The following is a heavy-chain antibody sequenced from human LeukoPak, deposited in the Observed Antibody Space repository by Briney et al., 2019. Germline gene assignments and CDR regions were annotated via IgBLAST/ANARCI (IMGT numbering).Heavy chain of an antibody. V-gene: IGHV5-51*01. CDR3: ARPRPYCSDGTCYSGFDY. CDR2: IYPDDSDT. CDR1: GYRFSTYW. J-gene: IGHJ4*02. D-gene: IGHD2-15*01. Sequence: GESRKISCKGSGYRFSTYWIGWVRQMPGRGLEWIGVIYPDDSDTRYSPSFQGQVTISADKSISTAYLQWSSLKASDTAMYYCARPRPYCSDGTCYSGFDYWGQGTLVTVSS.